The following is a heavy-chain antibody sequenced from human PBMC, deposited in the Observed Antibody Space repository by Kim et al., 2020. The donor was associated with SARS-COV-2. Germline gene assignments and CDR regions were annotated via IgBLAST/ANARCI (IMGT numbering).Heavy chain of an antibody. J-gene: IGHJ4*02. CDR2: DGSNK. V-gene: IGHV3-30*02. Sequence: DGSNKYHDQSATGRFTISRDNTKNALYLHMNSLRAEDTAVYYCSPSMIGSYWGQGTLVTVSS. D-gene: IGHD3-22*01. CDR3: SPSMIGSY.